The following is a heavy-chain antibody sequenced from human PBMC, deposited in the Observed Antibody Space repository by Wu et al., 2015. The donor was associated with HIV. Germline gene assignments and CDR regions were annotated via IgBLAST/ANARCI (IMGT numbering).Heavy chain of an antibody. Sequence: QVQLVQSGAEVKKPGASVKVSCKASGYSFTNYYVHWVRQAPGQGLEWMGLVNPSGGSTNYAQKFQGRVTITTDESTSTVYMDLSSLRSEDTAVYYCVRGYSGDTNLDSWFDTWGQGTQVTVFS. CDR2: VNPSGGST. D-gene: IGHD1-1*01. CDR3: VRGYSGDTNLDSWFDT. J-gene: IGHJ5*01. V-gene: IGHV1-46*01. CDR1: GYSFTNYY.